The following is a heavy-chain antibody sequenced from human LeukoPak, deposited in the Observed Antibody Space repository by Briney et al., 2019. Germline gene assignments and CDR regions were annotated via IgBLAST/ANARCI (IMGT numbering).Heavy chain of an antibody. D-gene: IGHD6-19*01. J-gene: IGHJ5*02. CDR2: INPNSGGT. Sequence: ASVKVSCKASGYTFTGYYMHWVRQAPGQGLEWMGWINPNSGGTNYAQKFRGRVTMTRDTSISTAYMELSRLRSDDTAVYYCARGVEQWLYPPPDWFDPWGQGTLVTVSS. CDR3: ARGVEQWLYPPPDWFDP. CDR1: GYTFTGYY. V-gene: IGHV1-2*02.